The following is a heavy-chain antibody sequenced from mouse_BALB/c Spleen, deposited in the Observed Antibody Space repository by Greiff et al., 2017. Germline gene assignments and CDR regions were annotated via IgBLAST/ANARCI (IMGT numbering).Heavy chain of an antibody. CDR3: AREGITTVDYYAMDY. D-gene: IGHD1-1*01. V-gene: IGHV3-2*02. CDR1: GYSITSDYA. Sequence: DVQLVESGPGLVKPSQSLSLTCTVTGYSITSDYAWNWIRQFPGNKLEWMGYISYSGSTSYNPSLKSRISITRDTSKNQFFLQLNSVTTEDTATYYCAREGITTVDYYAMDYWGQGTSVTVSS. J-gene: IGHJ4*01. CDR2: ISYSGST.